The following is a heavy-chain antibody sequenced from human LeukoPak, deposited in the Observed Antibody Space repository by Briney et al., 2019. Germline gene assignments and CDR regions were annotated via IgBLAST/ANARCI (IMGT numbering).Heavy chain of an antibody. Sequence: GGSLRLSCAASGFTFRRHWMHWVRQAPGKGLVWVARINSDGTSTSYADSVKGRFTISRDSATLYLQMNSLTAEDTAVYYCARGPANGGYGFDYWGQGTLVTVSS. CDR1: GFTFRRHW. J-gene: IGHJ4*02. CDR3: ARGPANGGYGFDY. D-gene: IGHD5-12*01. CDR2: INSDGTST. V-gene: IGHV3-74*01.